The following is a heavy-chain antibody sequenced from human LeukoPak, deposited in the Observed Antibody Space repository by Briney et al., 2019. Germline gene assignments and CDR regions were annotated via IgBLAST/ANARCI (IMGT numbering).Heavy chain of an antibody. CDR2: IYYSGST. D-gene: IGHD3-22*01. V-gene: IGHV4-39*01. J-gene: IGHJ4*02. Sequence: SETLSLTCTVSGGSISISSYYCCGIRQPPGKGLEWIGSIYYSGSTYYNPSLNSRVSISVDTSKNQFSLKLSSVTAADTAVYYCAGLYYYDSSDYYQPFDKWGRGTLVTVSS. CDR1: GGSISISSYY. CDR3: AGLYYYDSSDYYQPFDK.